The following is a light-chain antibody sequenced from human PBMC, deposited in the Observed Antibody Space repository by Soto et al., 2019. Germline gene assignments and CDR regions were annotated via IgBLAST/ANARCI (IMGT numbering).Light chain of an antibody. V-gene: IGLV1-40*01. CDR3: QSYDSSLKNSV. J-gene: IGLJ3*02. CDR1: SSNIGAGYD. CDR2: ANT. Sequence: QAVLTQSPPVSGAPGQRGTISCTGSSSNIGAGYDVHWYQQFPGTAPKLLIYANTNRPSGVPDRFSGSKSGTSASLAITGLQPEDEADYYCQSYDSSLKNSVFGGGTKLTVL.